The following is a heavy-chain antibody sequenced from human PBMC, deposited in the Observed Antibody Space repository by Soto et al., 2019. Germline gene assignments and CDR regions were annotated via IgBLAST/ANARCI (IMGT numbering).Heavy chain of an antibody. V-gene: IGHV1-46*03. CDR1: GYTFINYY. Sequence: QVQLVQSGAEVKKPGASVKVSCKASGYTFINYYIHWVRQAPGQGLEWMGVINPNGGSTVYAQKFQGGVTLARDTSTSTVYVELRSLRPGDTAVYFCVRETAARQRDYSYHYYLHIWGKGTTVTVSS. D-gene: IGHD6-6*01. CDR2: INPNGGST. CDR3: VRETAARQRDYSYHYYLHI. J-gene: IGHJ6*03.